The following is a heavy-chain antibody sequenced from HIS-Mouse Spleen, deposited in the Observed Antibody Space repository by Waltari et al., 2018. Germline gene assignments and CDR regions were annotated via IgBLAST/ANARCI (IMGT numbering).Heavy chain of an antibody. CDR2: IYYSGST. CDR1: GGSISCSSSC. CDR3: AREIPYSSSWYDWYFDL. D-gene: IGHD6-13*01. Sequence: QLQLQESGPGLVKPSETLSLTCTVSGGSISCSSSCRGWIRQPPGKGLEWIGSIYYSGSTYYNPSLKSRVTISVDTSKNQFSLKLSSVTAADTAVYYCAREIPYSSSWYDWYFDLWGRGTLVTVSS. J-gene: IGHJ2*01. V-gene: IGHV4-39*07.